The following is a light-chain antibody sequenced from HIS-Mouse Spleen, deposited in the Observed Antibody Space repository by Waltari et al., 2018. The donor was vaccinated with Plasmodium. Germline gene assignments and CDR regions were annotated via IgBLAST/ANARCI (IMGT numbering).Light chain of an antibody. V-gene: IGKV1-13*02. CDR1: QGISSA. Sequence: AIQLTQSPSSLPASVVDRVTITCWASQGISSALAWYQQKPEKAPKLLIYDASILESGFPSRFSGSGSRTDFTLTISILHPEDFATYYCQQFNSYLFTFGPGTKVDIK. CDR3: QQFNSYLFT. J-gene: IGKJ3*01. CDR2: DAS.